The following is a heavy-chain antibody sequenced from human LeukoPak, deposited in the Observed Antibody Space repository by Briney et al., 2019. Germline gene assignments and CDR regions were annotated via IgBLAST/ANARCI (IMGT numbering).Heavy chain of an antibody. D-gene: IGHD3-16*01. Sequence: GASVKVSCKASGGTFSRYAISWVRQAPGQGLEWMGGIIPIFGTANYAQKFQGRVTITTDESTSTAYMELSSLRSEDTAVYYCARGFTFGGLDYWGQGTLVTVSS. J-gene: IGHJ4*02. V-gene: IGHV1-69*05. CDR3: ARGFTFGGLDY. CDR2: IIPIFGTA. CDR1: GGTFSRYA.